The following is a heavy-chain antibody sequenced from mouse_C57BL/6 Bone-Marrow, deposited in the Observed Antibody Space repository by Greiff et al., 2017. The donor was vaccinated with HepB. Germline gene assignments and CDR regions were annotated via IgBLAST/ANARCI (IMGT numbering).Heavy chain of an antibody. Sequence: EVMLVESGGGLVQPGGSMKLSCVASGFTFSNYWMNWVRQSPEKGLEWVAQIRLKSDNYATHYAESVKGRFTISRDDSKSSVYLQMNNLRAEDTGIYYCTLLYCYYAMDYWGQGTSVTVSS. D-gene: IGHD2-1*01. CDR3: TLLYCYYAMDY. V-gene: IGHV6-3*01. J-gene: IGHJ4*01. CDR2: IRLKSDNYAT. CDR1: GFTFSNYW.